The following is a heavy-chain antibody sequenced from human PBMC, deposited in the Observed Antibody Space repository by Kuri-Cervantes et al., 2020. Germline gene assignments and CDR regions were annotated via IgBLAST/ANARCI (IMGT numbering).Heavy chain of an antibody. D-gene: IGHD3-16*01. CDR1: GGSISSYY. Sequence: GSLRLSCTVSGGSISSYYWSWIRQPAGKGLEWIGRIYTSGSTNYNPSLKSRVTISVDKSKNQFSLKLGSVTAADTAVYYCAREAGGYFDYWGQGTLVTDSS. CDR2: IYTSGST. V-gene: IGHV4-4*07. CDR3: AREAGGYFDY. J-gene: IGHJ4*02.